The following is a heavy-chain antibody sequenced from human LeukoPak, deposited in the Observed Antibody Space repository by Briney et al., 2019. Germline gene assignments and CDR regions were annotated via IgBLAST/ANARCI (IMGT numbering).Heavy chain of an antibody. CDR1: GFTFSSYA. D-gene: IGHD3-10*01. V-gene: IGHV3-23*01. CDR3: ARDPWDHGSGRYSYDYYYGMDV. J-gene: IGHJ6*02. Sequence: GGSLRLSCAASGFTFSSYAMSWVRQAPGKGLEWVSAISGSGGSPYYADSVKGRFTISRDNSKNTLYLQMNSLRAEDTAVYYCARDPWDHGSGRYSYDYYYGMDVLGQGATVTVSS. CDR2: ISGSGGSP.